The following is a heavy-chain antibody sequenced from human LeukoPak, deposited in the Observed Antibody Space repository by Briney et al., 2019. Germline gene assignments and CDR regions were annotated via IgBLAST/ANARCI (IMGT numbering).Heavy chain of an antibody. CDR1: GGSISTHY. CDR3: ARGGGYASPIGY. Sequence: PSETLSLTCTLSGGSISTHYWSWIRQPPGKGLEWIGYIYHSVSTNDNPSLKSPVTISVDTSKNQFSLKLSSVTAADTAVYYCARGGGYASPIGYWGQGALVTVSS. V-gene: IGHV4-59*11. CDR2: IYHSVST. J-gene: IGHJ4*02. D-gene: IGHD5-12*01.